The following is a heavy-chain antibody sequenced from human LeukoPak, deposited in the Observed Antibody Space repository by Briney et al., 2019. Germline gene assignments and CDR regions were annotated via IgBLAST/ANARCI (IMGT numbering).Heavy chain of an antibody. J-gene: IGHJ4*02. V-gene: IGHV4-34*01. Sequence: SETLSLTCAVYGGSFTGYYWSWIRQPPGKELERIGEIDHSRTTNYNPSLKSRLTISVHTSKNQFTLKLRSMTAADTAVYYCAGGRPPLLLYSSGWQAFDYWGQGTLVTVSS. CDR2: IDHSRTT. D-gene: IGHD6-19*01. CDR1: GGSFTGYY. CDR3: AGGRPPLLLYSSGWQAFDY.